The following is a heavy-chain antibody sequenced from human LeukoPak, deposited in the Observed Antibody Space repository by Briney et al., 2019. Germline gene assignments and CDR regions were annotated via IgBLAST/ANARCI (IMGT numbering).Heavy chain of an antibody. CDR2: ISYDESNK. Sequence: GALRLSCAASGFTFSSSAMHWVRQAPGKGLEWVAVISYDESNKYYADSVKGRFTISRDNAKNTLYLQMNSLGVEDTAVYYCARVKSEAPYSWPAMFDYWGQGTLVTVSS. V-gene: IGHV3-30*03. D-gene: IGHD1-26*01. J-gene: IGHJ4*02. CDR1: GFTFSSSA. CDR3: ARVKSEAPYSWPAMFDY.